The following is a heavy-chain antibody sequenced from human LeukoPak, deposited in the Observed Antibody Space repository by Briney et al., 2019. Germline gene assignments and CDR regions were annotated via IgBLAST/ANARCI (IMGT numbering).Heavy chain of an antibody. J-gene: IGHJ2*01. CDR2: ISNNGIGT. Sequence: GGSLRLSCAASGFTFSNYAMSWVRQAPGKGLEWVSGISNNGIGTYYADSVKGRFTISRDISEKTLSLQMSSLRVEDTAVYFCAKDENHPLGIWYFDLWGRGTLVTVSS. CDR1: GFTFSNYA. CDR3: AKDENHPLGIWYFDL. V-gene: IGHV3-23*01. D-gene: IGHD7-27*01.